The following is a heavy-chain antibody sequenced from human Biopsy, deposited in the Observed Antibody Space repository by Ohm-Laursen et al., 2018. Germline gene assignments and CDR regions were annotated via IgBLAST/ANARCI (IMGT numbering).Heavy chain of an antibody. D-gene: IGHD6-19*01. V-gene: IGHV3-30*18. CDR1: GFGMYA. J-gene: IGHJ3*02. Sequence: SLRLSCTASGFGMYAMHWVRQPPGKGLEWLAVKAYDGSNKYYAESVKGRFTISRDRSRDTVHLQMYSLRYEDTALYYCAKDGGQWLGGAFDIWGHGTMVSVSS. CDR2: KAYDGSNK. CDR3: AKDGGQWLGGAFDI.